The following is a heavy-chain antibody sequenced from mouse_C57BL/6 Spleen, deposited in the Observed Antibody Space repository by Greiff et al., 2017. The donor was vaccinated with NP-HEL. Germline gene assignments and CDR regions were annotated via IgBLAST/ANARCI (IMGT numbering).Heavy chain of an antibody. CDR1: GFSLTSYG. V-gene: IGHV2-2*01. J-gene: IGHJ1*03. CDR3: ARKSAHYDYDGYFDV. CDR2: IWSGGST. Sequence: VKLVESGPGLVQPSQSLSITCTVSGFSLTSYGVHWVRQSPGKGLEWLGVIWSGGSTDYNAAFISRLSISKDNSKSQVFFKMNSLQADDTAIYYCARKSAHYDYDGYFDVWGTGTTVTVSS. D-gene: IGHD2-4*01.